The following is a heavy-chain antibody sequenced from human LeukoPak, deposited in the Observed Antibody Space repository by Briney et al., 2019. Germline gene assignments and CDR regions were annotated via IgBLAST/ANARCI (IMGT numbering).Heavy chain of an antibody. V-gene: IGHV1-69*04. J-gene: IGHJ6*02. CDR1: GGTFSSYA. D-gene: IGHD6-19*01. CDR2: IIPILGIA. Sequence: SVKVSCKASGGTFSSYAISWVRQAPEQGLEWMGRIIPILGIANYAQKFQGRVTITADKSTSTAYMELSSLRSEDTAVYYCARDGGWKAYYYYGMDVWGQGTTVTVSS. CDR3: ARDGGWKAYYYYGMDV.